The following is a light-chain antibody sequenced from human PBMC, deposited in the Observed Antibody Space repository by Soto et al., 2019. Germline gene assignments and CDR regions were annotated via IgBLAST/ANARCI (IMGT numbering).Light chain of an antibody. J-gene: IGKJ5*01. CDR2: DAS. CDR3: LQDNDWPLST. Sequence: EIVVTQSPATLSLSPGERATLSCRASQSVSSYLAWYQQKPGQAPRLLIYDASNRATGIPARFSGSGSGTDFTLTISSLQSEDSGIYYCLQDNDWPLSTFGQGTRLEI. CDR1: QSVSSY. V-gene: IGKV3-11*01.